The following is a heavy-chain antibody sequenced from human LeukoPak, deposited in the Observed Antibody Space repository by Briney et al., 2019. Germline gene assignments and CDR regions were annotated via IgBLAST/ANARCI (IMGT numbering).Heavy chain of an antibody. Sequence: GGSLRLSCAASGFTFSSYGMHWVRQAPGKGLEWVSSISSSARTIYYADSVKGRFTISRDDAKNSLYLQMNSLRAEDTAVYYCARCSNSYDTGGYYRCPLDYWGQGTLVTVSS. V-gene: IGHV3-48*04. D-gene: IGHD3-22*01. CDR3: ARCSNSYDTGGYYRCPLDY. J-gene: IGHJ4*02. CDR1: GFTFSSYG. CDR2: ISSSARTI.